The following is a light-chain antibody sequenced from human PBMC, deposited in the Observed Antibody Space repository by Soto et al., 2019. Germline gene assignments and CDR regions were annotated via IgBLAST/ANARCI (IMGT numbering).Light chain of an antibody. Sequence: IQMTQSPSSLSASVGDRVTISCRASQALSNYLAWYQQKPGKAPDLLIYSASTLQSGVPSRFSGSGSETEFSLTIRALQPEDFATYYCQQLSRYPLTFGGGTKVHIK. V-gene: IGKV1-9*01. CDR1: QALSNY. J-gene: IGKJ4*01. CDR3: QQLSRYPLT. CDR2: SAS.